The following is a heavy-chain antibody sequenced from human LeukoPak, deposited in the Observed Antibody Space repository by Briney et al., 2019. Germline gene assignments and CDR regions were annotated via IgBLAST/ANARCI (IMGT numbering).Heavy chain of an antibody. D-gene: IGHD2-15*01. CDR3: ARGGPKRIYYFDY. J-gene: IGHJ4*02. CDR2: ISSSGSTI. Sequence: PGGSLRLPCAASGFTFSSYWMSWVRQAPGKGLEWVSYISSSGSTIYYADSVKGRFTISRDNAKNSLYLQMNSLRAEDTAVYYCARGGPKRIYYFDYWGQGTLVTVSS. V-gene: IGHV3-48*04. CDR1: GFTFSSYW.